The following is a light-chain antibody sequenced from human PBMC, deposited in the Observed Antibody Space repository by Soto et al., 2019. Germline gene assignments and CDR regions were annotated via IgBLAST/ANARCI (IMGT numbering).Light chain of an antibody. J-gene: IGLJ3*02. CDR3: GTWDSRPNILV. V-gene: IGLV1-51*02. CDR2: ENN. CDR1: SSNIGKNY. Sequence: QSVLTQPPSVSATPGQKVTISCSGSSSNIGKNYVSWYQQLPGTAPKLLIYENNKRPSGIPDRFSGSKSGTSATLGITGLQTGDEADYYCGTWDSRPNILVFGGGTQLTVL.